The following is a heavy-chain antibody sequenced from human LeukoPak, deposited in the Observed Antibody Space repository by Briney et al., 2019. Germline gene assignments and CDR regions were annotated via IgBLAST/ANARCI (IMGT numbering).Heavy chain of an antibody. CDR3: AKALVPASTVYSYYQH. V-gene: IGHV3-23*01. J-gene: IGHJ1*01. Sequence: GGPLRLSCAASGFSFNTYVMTWVRQAPGKGLEWVSTIGASGGNTHYVDSVKGRFTISRDNSQNTLYLQMNSLRDEDTAVYYCAKALVPASTVYSYYQHWGQGSLVTVSS. CDR2: IGASGGNT. CDR1: GFSFNTYV. D-gene: IGHD2-15*01.